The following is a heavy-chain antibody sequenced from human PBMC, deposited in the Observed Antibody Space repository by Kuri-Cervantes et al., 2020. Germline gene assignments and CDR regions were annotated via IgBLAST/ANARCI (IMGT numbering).Heavy chain of an antibody. D-gene: IGHD3-9*01. J-gene: IGHJ3*02. CDR1: GFTFSSYW. CDR3: ARANLPYFDWLFSDAFDI. V-gene: IGHV3-74*01. CDR2: INSDGSST. Sequence: GESLRLSCAASGFTFSSYWMHWVRQAPGKGLVWVSRINSDGSSTSYADSVKGRFTISRDNAKNTLYLQMNSLRAEDTAVYYCARANLPYFDWLFSDAFDIWGQGTMVTVSS.